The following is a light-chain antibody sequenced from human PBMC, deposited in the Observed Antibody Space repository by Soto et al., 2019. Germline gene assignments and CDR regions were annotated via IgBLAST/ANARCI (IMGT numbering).Light chain of an antibody. J-gene: IGLJ1*01. CDR3: SAHGGTNTDV. V-gene: IGLV2-8*01. Sequence: QSALTQPPSASGSPGQSVAISCTGTASDIGGYTFVSWYQQHPGKAPKLLIYDVNKRPSGVPDRFSGSKSGNTASLTVSGLQAEDEADYYCSAHGGTNTDVFGTGTKLTVL. CDR2: DVN. CDR1: ASDIGGYTF.